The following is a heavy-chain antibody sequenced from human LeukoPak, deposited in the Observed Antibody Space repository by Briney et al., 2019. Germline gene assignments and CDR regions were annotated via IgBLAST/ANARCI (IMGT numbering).Heavy chain of an antibody. D-gene: IGHD4-11*01. CDR2: IGSGGGST. CDR1: GFTFSSYA. CDR3: ARSNGLRYFDR. V-gene: IGHV3-23*01. J-gene: IGHJ4*02. Sequence: PGGSLRLSCAASGFTFSSYAMTWVRQAPGKGLEWVSAIGSGGGSTYYADSVKGRFTISRDNAEMSLFLQMNSLRVDDTAVYYCARSNGLRYFDRWGQGTLVTVSS.